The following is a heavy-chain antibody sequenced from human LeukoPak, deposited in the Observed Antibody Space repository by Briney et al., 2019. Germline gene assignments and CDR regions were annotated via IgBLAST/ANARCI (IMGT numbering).Heavy chain of an antibody. J-gene: IGHJ4*02. D-gene: IGHD6-13*01. CDR1: GYTFTGYY. Sequence: APVKVSCKASGYTFTGYYMHWVRQAPGQGLEWMGWINPNSGGTNYAQKFQGRVTMTRDTSISTAYMELSRLRSDDTAVYYCARGRDSSSWYYFDYWGQGTLVTVSS. V-gene: IGHV1-2*02. CDR2: INPNSGGT. CDR3: ARGRDSSSWYYFDY.